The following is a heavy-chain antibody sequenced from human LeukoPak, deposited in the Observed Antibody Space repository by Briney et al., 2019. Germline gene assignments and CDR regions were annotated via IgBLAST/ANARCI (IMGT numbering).Heavy chain of an antibody. CDR1: GFTFSDYY. CDR2: ISSSSSYT. D-gene: IGHD1-26*01. V-gene: IGHV3-11*03. Sequence: GGSLRLSCAASGFTFSDYYMSWIRQAPGKGLEWVSYISSSSSYTNYADSVKGRFTISRDNSKNTLFLQMNSLRAEDTALYYCAKQKGGSYDDAFDIWGQGTMVTVSS. J-gene: IGHJ3*02. CDR3: AKQKGGSYDDAFDI.